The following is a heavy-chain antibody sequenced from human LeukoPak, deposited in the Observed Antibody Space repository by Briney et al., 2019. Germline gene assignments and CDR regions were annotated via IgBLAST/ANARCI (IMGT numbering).Heavy chain of an antibody. CDR3: SRGLDSRKLGY. CDR2: IHPSGML. D-gene: IGHD3-22*01. CDR1: GASFNSDDQY. V-gene: IGHV4-31*03. Sequence: SETLSLTCTVSGASFNSDDQYWNWIRQSPGKGLEWIGSIHPSGMLYNNPSLESRVTMSRDTSKNQFSLSLNSVTAADTAVYFCSRGLDSRKLGYWGQGTLVTVSS. J-gene: IGHJ4*02.